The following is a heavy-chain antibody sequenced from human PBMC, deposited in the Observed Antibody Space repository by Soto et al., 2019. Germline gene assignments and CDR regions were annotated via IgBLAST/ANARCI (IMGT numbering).Heavy chain of an antibody. CDR1: GDTFTSFG. J-gene: IGHJ4*02. V-gene: IGHV1-69*01. CDR2: IIPLLNTA. D-gene: IGHD3-22*01. Sequence: QVQLVQSGAEVKKPGSSVKVSCKASGDTFTSFGITWVRQAPGQGLEWVGGIIPLLNTANYAQNLQGRVAITVEESTNTDYMELISLRSEDTAVYYCVRNRYYYDKNAYFQTLDYWGQGTLVTVSS. CDR3: VRNRYYYDKNAYFQTLDY.